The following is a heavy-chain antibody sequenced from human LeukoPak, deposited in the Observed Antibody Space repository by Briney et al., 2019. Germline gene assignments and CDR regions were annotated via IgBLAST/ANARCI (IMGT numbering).Heavy chain of an antibody. CDR2: ISYDGSNK. J-gene: IGHJ5*02. Sequence: GRSLRLSCAASGFTFSSYAVHWVRQAPGKGLEWVAVISYDGSNKYYADSVKGRFTISRDNAKNSLYLQMNSLRAEDTAVYYCARTFPKEDDFWSGYYMTGGFDPWGQGTLVTVSS. CDR3: ARTFPKEDDFWSGYYMTGGFDP. CDR1: GFTFSSYA. V-gene: IGHV3-30-3*01. D-gene: IGHD3-3*01.